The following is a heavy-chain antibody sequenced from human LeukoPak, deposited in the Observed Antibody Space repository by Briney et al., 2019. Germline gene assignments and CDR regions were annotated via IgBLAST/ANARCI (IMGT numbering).Heavy chain of an antibody. V-gene: IGHV4-59*01. J-gene: IGHJ4*02. CDR2: IYYSGST. CDR3: ARERRYCSGGSCLPGYYFDY. CDR1: GGSISSYY. Sequence: SETLSLTCTVSGGSISSYYWSWIRQPPGKGPEWIGYIYYSGSTNYNPSLKSRVTISVDTSKNQFSLKLSSVTAADTAVYYCARERRYCSGGSCLPGYYFDYWGQGTLVTVSS. D-gene: IGHD2-15*01.